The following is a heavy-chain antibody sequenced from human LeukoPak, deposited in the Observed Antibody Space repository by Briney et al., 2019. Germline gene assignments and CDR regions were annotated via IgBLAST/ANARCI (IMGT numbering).Heavy chain of an antibody. V-gene: IGHV3-53*01. D-gene: IGHD2-15*01. CDR1: GFTVSSNY. CDR3: AKGPLGYCGGGTCHVSD. Sequence: PGGSLRLSCAASGFTVSSNYTSWVRQAPGKGLEWVSVIYSGGSTYYADSVKGRFTISRDNSKNTLYLQMNSLRAEDTAVYYCAKGPLGYCGGGTCHVSDWGQGTLVIVSS. CDR2: IYSGGST. J-gene: IGHJ4*02.